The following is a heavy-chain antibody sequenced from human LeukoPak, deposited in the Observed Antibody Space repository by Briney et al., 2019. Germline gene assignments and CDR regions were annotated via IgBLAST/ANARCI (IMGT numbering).Heavy chain of an antibody. J-gene: IGHJ4*02. CDR1: GFTSSTYA. V-gene: IGHV3-23*01. D-gene: IGHD1-26*01. Sequence: PGGSLRLSCAASGFTSSTYAMSWVRQAPGKGLEWVSTISGTGSSTDYADSVKGRFTISRDNSKNTLYLQMKPLRAEDTAVYYCAKDGRSVGTTGGFFDYWGQGPLVTVSS. CDR2: ISGTGSST. CDR3: AKDGRSVGTTGGFFDY.